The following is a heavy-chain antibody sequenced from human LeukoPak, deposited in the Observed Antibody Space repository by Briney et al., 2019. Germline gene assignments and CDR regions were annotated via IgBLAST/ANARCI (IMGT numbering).Heavy chain of an antibody. Sequence: ASVKVSCKASGYTFTGYYMHWVRQAPGQGLEWMGWINPNSGGTNYAQKFQGRVTMTRDTSISTAYMELSRLRSDDTAVYYCARDRTITFGGVILYWGQGTLVTVSS. CDR2: INPNSGGT. V-gene: IGHV1-2*02. D-gene: IGHD3-16*01. CDR3: ARDRTITFGGVILY. J-gene: IGHJ4*02. CDR1: GYTFTGYY.